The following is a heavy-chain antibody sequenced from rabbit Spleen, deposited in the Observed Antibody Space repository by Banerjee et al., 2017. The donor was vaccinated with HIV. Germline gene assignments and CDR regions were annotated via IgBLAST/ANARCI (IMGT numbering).Heavy chain of an antibody. CDR3: ATYNGGPVGYPYASTRLDL. Sequence: EESGGDLVQPEGSLTLTCKVSGFDFSSDAMCWVRQAPGKRPEWIACIYNGDGSTYYASWVNGRFTISKTSSTTVTLQMTSLTAADTATYFCATYNGGPVGYPYASTRLDLWGQGTLVTVS. CDR1: GFDFSSDA. CDR2: IYNGDGST. D-gene: IGHD6-1*01. J-gene: IGHJ3*01. V-gene: IGHV1S47*01.